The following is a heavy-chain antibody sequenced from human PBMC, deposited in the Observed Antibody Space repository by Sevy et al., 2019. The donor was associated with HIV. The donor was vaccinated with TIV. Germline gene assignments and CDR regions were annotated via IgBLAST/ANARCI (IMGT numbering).Heavy chain of an antibody. Sequence: ASVKVSCKASGGTFSSYAISWVRQAPGQGLEWMGGIIPIFGTANYPQKFQGRVTITADESRSTAYMELSSLRSEDTAVYYCARYRDTIFGDVIADDAFDIWGQGTMVTVSS. CDR1: GGTFSSYA. CDR2: IIPIFGTA. V-gene: IGHV1-69*13. CDR3: ARYRDTIFGDVIADDAFDI. D-gene: IGHD3-3*01. J-gene: IGHJ3*02.